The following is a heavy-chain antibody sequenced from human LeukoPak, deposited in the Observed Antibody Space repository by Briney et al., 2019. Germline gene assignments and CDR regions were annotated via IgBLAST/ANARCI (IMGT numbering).Heavy chain of an antibody. D-gene: IGHD1-26*01. Sequence: GASVRVSCKASGGTFSSYAISWVRQAPGQGLEWMGRIIPIFGTANYAQKFQGRVTITTDESTSTAYMELSSLRSEDTAVYYCARERLKEWELRSAFDIWGQGTMVTVSS. V-gene: IGHV1-69*05. CDR3: ARERLKEWELRSAFDI. J-gene: IGHJ3*02. CDR2: IIPIFGTA. CDR1: GGTFSSYA.